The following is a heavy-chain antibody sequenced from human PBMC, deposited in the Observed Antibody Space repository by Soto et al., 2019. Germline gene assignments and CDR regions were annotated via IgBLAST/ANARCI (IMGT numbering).Heavy chain of an antibody. J-gene: IGHJ6*02. V-gene: IGHV4-30-2*01. Sequence: SETLSLTCTVSGGSISSYSWSWIRQPPGKGLEWIGYIYHSGSTSYNPSLKSRVTISVDRSKNQFSLKLSSVTAADTAVYYCARARGNWGLSGMDVWGQGTTVTVSS. CDR2: IYHSGST. CDR1: GGSISSYS. CDR3: ARARGNWGLSGMDV. D-gene: IGHD7-27*01.